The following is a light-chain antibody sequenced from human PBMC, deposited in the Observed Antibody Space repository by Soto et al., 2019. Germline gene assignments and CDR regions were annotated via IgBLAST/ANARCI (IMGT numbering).Light chain of an antibody. CDR2: GVS. CDR3: QQYGDSPRT. Sequence: VLTQSPGTLSLSPGARATLSCKASQSVSASSLAWYQQKPGQAPRLLLYGVSSRATGIPGRFSGSGSGTDFTLTISKLEPEDFAVYYCQQYGDSPRTFGQGTKVESK. CDR1: QSVSASS. V-gene: IGKV3-20*01. J-gene: IGKJ1*01.